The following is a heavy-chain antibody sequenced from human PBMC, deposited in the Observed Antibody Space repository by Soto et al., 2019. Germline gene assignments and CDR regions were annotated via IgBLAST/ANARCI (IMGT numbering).Heavy chain of an antibody. CDR2: DGAGGTI. J-gene: IGHJ4*02. V-gene: IGHV3-48*02. CDR3: ARQGPYGDHAH. Sequence: PGGSLRLSCVVSGFTLSSYTMNWVRQAPEKGLEWVSHDGAGGTILYADSVKGRFTVSRDNAKNSLYLQMNSLRNEDTAVYYCARQGPYGDHAHWGQGTLVTVSS. CDR1: GFTLSSYT. D-gene: IGHD4-17*01.